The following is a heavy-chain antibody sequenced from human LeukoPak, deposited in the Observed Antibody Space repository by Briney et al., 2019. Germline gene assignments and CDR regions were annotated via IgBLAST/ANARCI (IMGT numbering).Heavy chain of an antibody. CDR2: IKQDGSER. CDR1: GFTFSSHA. J-gene: IGHJ4*02. D-gene: IGHD2-15*01. V-gene: IGHV3-7*04. Sequence: GGSLRLSCAASGFTFSSHALSWVRQAPGKGLEWVANIKQDGSERYYVDSVKGRFTISRDNAKNSLYLQMNSLRAVDTAVYYCARGPSGGNGFSYWGLGTLVTVSS. CDR3: ARGPSGGNGFSY.